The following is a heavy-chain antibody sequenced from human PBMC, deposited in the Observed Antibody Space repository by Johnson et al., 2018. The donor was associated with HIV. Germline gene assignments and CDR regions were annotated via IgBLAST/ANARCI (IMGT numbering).Heavy chain of an antibody. D-gene: IGHD1-1*01. CDR3: AKDLRTTGAFDI. V-gene: IGHV3-30-3*02. CDR2: ISYDGSNK. Sequence: QVQLVESGGGVVQPGRSLRLSCAASGFTFSSYAMHWVRQAPGKGLEWVAVISYDGSNKYYADSVKGRFTISRDNSKNTLYLQMNSLRAEETAVYYCAKDLRTTGAFDIWGQGTMVTVSS. CDR1: GFTFSSYA. J-gene: IGHJ3*02.